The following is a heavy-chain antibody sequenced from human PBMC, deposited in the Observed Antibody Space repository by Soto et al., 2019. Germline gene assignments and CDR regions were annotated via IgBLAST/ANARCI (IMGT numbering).Heavy chain of an antibody. CDR3: GRAGIVVVGAASRPLDH. Sequence: EVKREESGGGLVKPGGSLGLSCVASGFTFGSHSMYWFRQAPGKGLEWVSSISGGSDYIFYADSVKGRFTISRDNAMNSLYLQMNSLRAEDTAVYYCGRAGIVVVGAASRPLDHWGQGTLVTVSS. CDR2: ISGGSDYI. V-gene: IGHV3-21*01. CDR1: GFTFGSHS. J-gene: IGHJ4*02. D-gene: IGHD2-15*01.